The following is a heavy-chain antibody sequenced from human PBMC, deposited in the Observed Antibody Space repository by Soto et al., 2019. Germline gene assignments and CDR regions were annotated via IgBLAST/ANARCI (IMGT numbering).Heavy chain of an antibody. D-gene: IGHD6-6*01. Sequence: PGGSLRLSCAAYGFSFSSHSTHWVRQAPGKGLEWVSFISKNIIYTSHADSVKGRFTISRDNAKNSLYLQMHSLRIEDTAVYYCAREKLYSTSSIDFWGQGTLVTVSS. CDR3: AREKLYSTSSIDF. CDR2: ISKNIIYT. V-gene: IGHV3-21*06. J-gene: IGHJ4*02. CDR1: GFSFSSHS.